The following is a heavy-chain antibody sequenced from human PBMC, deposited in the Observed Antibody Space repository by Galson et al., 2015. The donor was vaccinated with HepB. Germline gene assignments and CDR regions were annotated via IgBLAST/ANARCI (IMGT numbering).Heavy chain of an antibody. V-gene: IGHV3-21*01. D-gene: IGHD6-19*01. CDR1: GFTFSSYS. Sequence: SLRLSCAASGFTFSSYSMNWVRQAPGKGLEWVSSISSSSSYIYYADSVKGRFTISRDNAKNSLYLQMNSLRAEDTAVYYCARDGLAVAGTGGYFDYWGQGTLVTVSS. CDR2: ISSSSSYI. CDR3: ARDGLAVAGTGGYFDY. J-gene: IGHJ4*02.